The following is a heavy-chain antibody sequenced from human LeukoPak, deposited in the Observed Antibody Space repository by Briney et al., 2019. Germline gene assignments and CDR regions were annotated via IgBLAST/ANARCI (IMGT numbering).Heavy chain of an antibody. CDR2: ISSGSSTI. CDR3: ARAFGYFPDY. V-gene: IGHV3-48*02. J-gene: IGHJ4*02. CDR1: GFTFSRFS. Sequence: PGGSLRLSCAASGFTFSRFSMNWVRQAPGKGLVWVSYISSGSSTIYYADSVKGRFTISRDNANNSLYLQMNSLRDEDTAVYYCARAFGYFPDYWGQGTLVTVSS. D-gene: IGHD2/OR15-2a*01.